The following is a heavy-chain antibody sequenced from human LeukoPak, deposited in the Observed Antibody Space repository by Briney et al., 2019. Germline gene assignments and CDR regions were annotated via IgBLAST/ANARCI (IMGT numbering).Heavy chain of an antibody. CDR1: GYTFTSYD. D-gene: IGHD3-3*01. CDR2: MNPNSGNT. J-gene: IGHJ6*03. V-gene: IGHV1-8*01. Sequence: SVKVSCKASGYTFTSYDINWVRQATGQGLEWMGWMNPNSGNTGYAQKFQGRVTMTRNTSISTAYMELSSLRSEDTAVYYCARVRRTYYDFWSGYYRGYYYYYMDVWGKGTTVTVSS. CDR3: ARVRRTYYDFWSGYYRGYYYYYMDV.